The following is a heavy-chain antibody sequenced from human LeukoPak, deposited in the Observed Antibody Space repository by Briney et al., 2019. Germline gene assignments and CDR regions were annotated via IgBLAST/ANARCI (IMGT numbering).Heavy chain of an antibody. CDR1: GFRFSSYG. D-gene: IGHD5-18*01. J-gene: IGHJ4*02. CDR2: IWYDGTNK. Sequence: PGGSLRLSCAASGFRFSSYGMHWVRQAPGKGREGVSVIWYDGTNKYYADSVKGRFTISRDNSKNTLYLQMNSLSAEDTAVYYCARDQRGFSYSKYYFDYWGQGTLVTVSS. V-gene: IGHV3-33*01. CDR3: ARDQRGFSYSKYYFDY.